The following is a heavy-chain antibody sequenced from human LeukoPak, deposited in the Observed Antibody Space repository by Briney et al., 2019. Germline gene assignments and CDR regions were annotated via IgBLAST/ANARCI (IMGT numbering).Heavy chain of an antibody. D-gene: IGHD3-22*01. V-gene: IGHV4-34*01. Sequence: SETLSLTCAVYGGSFSGYYWSWIRQPPGKGLEWIGEINHSGSTNYNPSLKSRVTISVDTSKNQFSLKLSAVTAADTAVYYCARTSIYYDSSGYRSWGQGTLVTVSS. J-gene: IGHJ5*02. CDR1: GGSFSGYY. CDR3: ARTSIYYDSSGYRS. CDR2: INHSGST.